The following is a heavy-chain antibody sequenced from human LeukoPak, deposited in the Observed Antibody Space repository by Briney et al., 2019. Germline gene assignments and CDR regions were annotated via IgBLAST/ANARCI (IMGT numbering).Heavy chain of an antibody. Sequence: GGSLRLSCAASGFTFSSYGMSWVRQAPGKGLEWVSAISGSGGSTYYADSVKGRFTISRDNSKNTLYLQMNSLRAEDTAVYYCAINYDILTGYYFDCWGQGTLVTVSS. CDR2: ISGSGGST. CDR3: AINYDILTGYYFDC. V-gene: IGHV3-23*01. D-gene: IGHD3-9*01. CDR1: GFTFSSYG. J-gene: IGHJ4*02.